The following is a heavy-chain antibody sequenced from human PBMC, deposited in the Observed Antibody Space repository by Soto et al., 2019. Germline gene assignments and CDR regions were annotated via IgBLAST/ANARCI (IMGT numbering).Heavy chain of an antibody. CDR1: GFTFSSYG. CDR3: AGGDFDY. Sequence: QVQLVESGGGVVQPRRSLRLSCAASGFTFSSYGMHWVRQAPGKGLEWVAVISYDGSNKYYADSVKGRFTISRDNSKNTLYLQMNSLRAEDTAVYYCAGGDFDYWGQGTLVTVSS. V-gene: IGHV3-30*03. D-gene: IGHD3-16*01. J-gene: IGHJ4*02. CDR2: ISYDGSNK.